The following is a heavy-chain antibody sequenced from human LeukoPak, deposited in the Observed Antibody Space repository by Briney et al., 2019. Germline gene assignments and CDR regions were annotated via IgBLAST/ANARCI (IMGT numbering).Heavy chain of an antibody. CDR1: GGSIRSGTDY. V-gene: IGHV4-61*02. Sequence: PSETLSLTCTVSGGSIRSGTDYCSWIRQPAGKGLEWIGRIYMSGSTDYNPSFKSRVTMSVDTSKNQVSLKLRSVTAADTAVYYCARVVWGGDFHYSLGVWGKGTTVIVSS. D-gene: IGHD7-27*01. CDR2: IYMSGST. J-gene: IGHJ6*03. CDR3: ARVVWGGDFHYSLGV.